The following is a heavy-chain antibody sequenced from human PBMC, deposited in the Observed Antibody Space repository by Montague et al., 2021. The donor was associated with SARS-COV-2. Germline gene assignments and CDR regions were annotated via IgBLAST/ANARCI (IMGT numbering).Heavy chain of an antibody. CDR2: VDYSGNT. Sequence: ETLSLTCTVTGGPISGSSDYWGWIRQSPGKGLEWIASVDYSGNTYYSPSLKSRLTISVDTSKDQFSLKLNSVTAADTALYYCARREYSYGWGDWGQGTLVTVSS. D-gene: IGHD5-18*01. V-gene: IGHV4-39*01. CDR3: ARREYSYGWGD. J-gene: IGHJ4*02. CDR1: GGPISGSSDY.